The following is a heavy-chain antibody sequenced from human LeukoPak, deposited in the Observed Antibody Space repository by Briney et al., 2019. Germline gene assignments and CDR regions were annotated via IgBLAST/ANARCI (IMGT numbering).Heavy chain of an antibody. CDR1: GFTFSNYD. V-gene: IGHV3-23*01. CDR2: ISGSGRTT. J-gene: IGHJ4*02. CDR3: AKDRDCSSTSCYVPFDS. Sequence: GGSLRLSCAASGFTFSNYDMTWVRQAPGKGLEWVSGISGSGRTTNYADSVKGRFTISRDNSKNTLFLQMNNLRAEDTAVYYCAKDRDCSSTSCYVPFDSWGQGTLVTVSS. D-gene: IGHD2-2*01.